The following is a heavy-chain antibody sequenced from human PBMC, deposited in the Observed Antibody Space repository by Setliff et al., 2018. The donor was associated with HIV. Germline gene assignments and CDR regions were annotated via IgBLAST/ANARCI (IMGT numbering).Heavy chain of an antibody. CDR3: AKSLLVAGNDY. V-gene: IGHV3-21*04. Sequence: GESLKISCAASGFIFSNYRMNWVRQAPGKGLEWVSSIRSSSTYTLYADSVKGRFTISRDNSKNTLYLQMISLRADDTAVYYCAKSLLVAGNDYWGQGTLVTASS. CDR1: GFIFSNYR. D-gene: IGHD2-8*02. CDR2: IRSSSTYT. J-gene: IGHJ4*02.